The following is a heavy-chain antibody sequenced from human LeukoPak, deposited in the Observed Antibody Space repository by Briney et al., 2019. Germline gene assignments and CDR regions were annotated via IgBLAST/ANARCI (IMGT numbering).Heavy chain of an antibody. D-gene: IGHD4-23*01. Sequence: ASVKVSCKASGYTFTSYAMNWVRQVPGQGLEWMGWMNPNSGNTGYAQKFQGRVTMTRNTSISTAYMELSSLRSEDTAVYYCARGPPPHDYGGNWVDYWGQGTLVTVSS. CDR1: GYTFTSYA. V-gene: IGHV1-8*02. CDR3: ARGPPPHDYGGNWVDY. J-gene: IGHJ4*02. CDR2: MNPNSGNT.